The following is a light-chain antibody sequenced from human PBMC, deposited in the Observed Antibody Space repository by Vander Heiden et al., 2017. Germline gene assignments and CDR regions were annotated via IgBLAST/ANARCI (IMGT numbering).Light chain of an antibody. CDR2: DAS. CDR1: PIVTSSY. CDR3: QQYGSSPLT. J-gene: IGKJ4*01. V-gene: IGKV3D-20*01. Sequence: ELVLTQFPATLSLSPGERATLSSGPLPIVTSSYLAWYQQKPGLAPRLLIYDASSRATGIPDRFSGSGSGTDFTLTISRLEPEDFAVYYCQQYGSSPLTFGGGTKVEIK.